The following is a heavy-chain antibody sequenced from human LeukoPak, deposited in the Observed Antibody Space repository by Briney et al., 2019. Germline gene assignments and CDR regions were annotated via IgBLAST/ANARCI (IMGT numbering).Heavy chain of an antibody. V-gene: IGHV3-53*01. J-gene: IGHJ4*02. CDR2: IYSGGST. D-gene: IGHD5-12*01. CDR1: GFTVSSNY. Sequence: GGSLRLSCAASGFTVSSNYMSWVRQAPGKGLEWVSVIYSGGSTYYADSVKGRFTISRDNSKNTLYLQMNSLRAEDTAVYYCARDKGGDYDCLLDYWGQGTLVTVSS. CDR3: ARDKGGDYDCLLDY.